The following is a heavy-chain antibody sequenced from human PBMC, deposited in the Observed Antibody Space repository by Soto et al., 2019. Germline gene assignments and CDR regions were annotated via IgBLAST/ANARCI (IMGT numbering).Heavy chain of an antibody. Sequence: QVHLVQSGAEVKKPGSSVRVSCKASGGSFSNYAVTWVRQAPGQRLEWMGGITPMFGIANYAQKFQGRDTLTADESTGTAYTELSSLRSDDTATYYCASDRHHSGFEDWGQGTLVTVSS. CDR1: GGSFSNYA. CDR3: ASDRHHSGFED. V-gene: IGHV1-69*01. J-gene: IGHJ4*02. CDR2: ITPMFGIA.